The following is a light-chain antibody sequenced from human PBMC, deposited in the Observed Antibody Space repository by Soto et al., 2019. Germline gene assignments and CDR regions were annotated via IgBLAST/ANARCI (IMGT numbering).Light chain of an antibody. J-gene: IGLJ1*01. CDR3: CSYAGSYTYV. V-gene: IGLV2-11*01. Sequence: QSALTQPRSVSGSPGQSVTISCTGTSSDVGGYTYVSWYQQHPGKAPKLIIYDVTERPSGVPARFSGSKSGNTASLTISGPQAEDEADYYCCSYAGSYTYVFGSGTKLTVL. CDR2: DVT. CDR1: SSDVGGYTY.